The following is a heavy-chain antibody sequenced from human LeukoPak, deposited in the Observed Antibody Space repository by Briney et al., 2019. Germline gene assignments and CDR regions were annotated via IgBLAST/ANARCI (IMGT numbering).Heavy chain of an antibody. CDR2: IYYSGST. D-gene: IGHD3-10*01. V-gene: IGHV4-59*01. J-gene: IGHJ6*02. CDR1: GGSISSYY. Sequence: PSETLSLTCTVSGGSISSYYWSWIRQPPGKGLEWIGYIYYSGSTNYNPSLKSRVTISVDTSKNQFSLKLSSVTAADTAVYYCARDRNYYGSGSYGMDVWGQGTTVTVSS. CDR3: ARDRNYYGSGSYGMDV.